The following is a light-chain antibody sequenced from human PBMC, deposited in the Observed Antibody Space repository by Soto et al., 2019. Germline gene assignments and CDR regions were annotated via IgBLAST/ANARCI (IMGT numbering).Light chain of an antibody. V-gene: IGLV2-8*01. Sequence: QSVLTQPPSASGSPGRSVTISCTGTSSDVGGYDYVSWFQQHPGKAPKLIIYEVTKRPSGFPDRFSASKSGNTASLTVSGLQAEDEADYYCSSFVAGNNYWVFGGGTQLTGL. CDR2: EVT. CDR3: SSFVAGNNYWV. J-gene: IGLJ3*02. CDR1: SSDVGGYDY.